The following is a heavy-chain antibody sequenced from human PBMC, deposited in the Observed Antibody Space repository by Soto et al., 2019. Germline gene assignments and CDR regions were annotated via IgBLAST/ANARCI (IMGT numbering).Heavy chain of an antibody. CDR1: GFTFSGSP. Sequence: GGSLRLSCAASGFTFSGSPIHWVRQASGKGLEWIGRIKTKGNNYATAYAASMNGRFTVSRDDSKNTAYLQMSSLRTEDTAVYCCTGHVILGSADWFDPWGQGTLVTVSS. V-gene: IGHV3-73*01. CDR3: TGHVILGSADWFDP. D-gene: IGHD1-26*01. CDR2: IKTKGNNYAT. J-gene: IGHJ5*02.